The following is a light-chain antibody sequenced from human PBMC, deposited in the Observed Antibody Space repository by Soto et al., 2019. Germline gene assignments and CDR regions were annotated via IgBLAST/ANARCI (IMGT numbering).Light chain of an antibody. CDR2: DVS. V-gene: IGLV2-14*01. Sequence: QFVLTQPASVSGSPGQSITISCTGTGSDVGGYNYVSWYQQYPGKAPKLMIYDVSNRPSGVSNRFSGSKSGNTAALIIFGLQAEDEADYYCCSYTSSSTYVFGTGTKLTVL. CDR3: CSYTSSSTYV. J-gene: IGLJ1*01. CDR1: GSDVGGYNY.